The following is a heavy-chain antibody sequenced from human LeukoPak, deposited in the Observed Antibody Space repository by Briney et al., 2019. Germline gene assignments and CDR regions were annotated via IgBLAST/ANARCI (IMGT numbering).Heavy chain of an antibody. D-gene: IGHD4-23*01. J-gene: IGHJ4*02. V-gene: IGHV1-46*01. Sequence: GASVKVSCKASGYTVTSYYMHWVRQAPGQGLEWMAILNPSGGSSNYAQKFQGRVTITADESTSTAYMELSSLRSEDTAVYYCARAPYGGNSHFDYWGQGTLVTVSS. CDR2: LNPSGGSS. CDR1: GYTVTSYY. CDR3: ARAPYGGNSHFDY.